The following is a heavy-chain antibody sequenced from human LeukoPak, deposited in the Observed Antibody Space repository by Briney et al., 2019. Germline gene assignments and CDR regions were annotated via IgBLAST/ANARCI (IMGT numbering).Heavy chain of an antibody. CDR2: IYYSGST. J-gene: IGHJ4*02. D-gene: IGHD3-10*01. CDR3: PRHQAIYGSGSYNPIYDY. Sequence: SETLSLTCTVSGGSISSYYWSWIRQPPGKGLEWIGYIYYSGSTNYNPSLKSRVTISVDTSKNQFSLKLSAVTAADTAVYYCPRHQAIYGSGSYNPIYDYWGQGTLVTVSS. V-gene: IGHV4-59*08. CDR1: GGSISSYY.